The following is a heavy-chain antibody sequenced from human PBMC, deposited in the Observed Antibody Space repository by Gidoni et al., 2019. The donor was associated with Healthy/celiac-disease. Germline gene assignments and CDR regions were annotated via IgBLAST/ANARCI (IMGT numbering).Heavy chain of an antibody. CDR3: AKLAAAGTDFDY. Sequence: QVQLLHSGGGAVQPGRSLRLSCAASGFTFSSYGMHWVRQAPGQGLERVAVISYDGSNRYYADSVKGRFTISRDNSKNTLYLQMNSLRAEDTAVYYCAKLAAAGTDFDYWGQGTLVTVSS. V-gene: IGHV3-30*18. CDR1: GFTFSSYG. D-gene: IGHD6-13*01. J-gene: IGHJ4*02. CDR2: ISYDGSNR.